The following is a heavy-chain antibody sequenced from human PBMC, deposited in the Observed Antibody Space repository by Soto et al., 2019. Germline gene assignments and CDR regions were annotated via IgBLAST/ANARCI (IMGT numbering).Heavy chain of an antibody. CDR1: GFTFSSYA. J-gene: IGHJ4*02. CDR3: ASEGSPGDNSYGFFFIY. CDR2: ISYDGSNK. D-gene: IGHD5-18*01. V-gene: IGHV3-30-3*01. Sequence: QVQLLESGGGVVQPGRSLRLSCAASGFTFSSYAMHWVRQAPGKGLEWVAVISYDGSNKYYADSVKGRFTISRDNSKNTLYLQMNSLSAEDTAVYYCASEGSPGDNSYGFFFIYWGQEPLVTVSS.